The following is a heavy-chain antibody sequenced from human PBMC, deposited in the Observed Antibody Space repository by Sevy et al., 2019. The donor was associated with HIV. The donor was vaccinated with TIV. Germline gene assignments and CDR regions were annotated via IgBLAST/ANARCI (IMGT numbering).Heavy chain of an antibody. CDR2: ISTSTSAPTI. CDR3: ARAAGWFDA. V-gene: IGHV3-11*01. J-gene: IGHJ5*02. Sequence: GGSLRLSCAASGFTFNDYNLSWIRQAPGKGLEWVSYISTSTSAPTIYYADSVNGRFTISRDNAKNSIYLQMNSLRVDDTAVYYCARAAGWFDAWGQGTLVTVSS. CDR1: GFTFNDYN.